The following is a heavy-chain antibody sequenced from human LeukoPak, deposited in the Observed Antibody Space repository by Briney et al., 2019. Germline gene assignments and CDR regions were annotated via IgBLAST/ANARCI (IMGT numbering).Heavy chain of an antibody. CDR2: IDTSSSTI. CDR3: ARDMGYSGSWPGYFDY. Sequence: GGSLRLSCVASGFTFSSYSMSWVRQAPGKGLEWVSYIDTSSSTIYYADSVKGRFTISRDNAKNSLYLQMKSLRAEDTTLYYCARDMGYSGSWPGYFDYWGQGVLVTVSS. D-gene: IGHD1-26*01. V-gene: IGHV3-48*04. J-gene: IGHJ4*02. CDR1: GFTFSSYS.